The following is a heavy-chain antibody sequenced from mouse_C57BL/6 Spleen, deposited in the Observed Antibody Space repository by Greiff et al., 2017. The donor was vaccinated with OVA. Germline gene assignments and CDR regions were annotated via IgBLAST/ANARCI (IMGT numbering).Heavy chain of an antibody. J-gene: IGHJ2*01. CDR3: ARRGTPDYFDY. V-gene: IGHV1-26*01. Sequence: EVQLQQSGPELVKPGASVKISCKASGYTFTDYYMNWVKQSHGKSLEWIGDINPNNGGTSYNQKFKGKATLTVDKSSSTAYMELRSLTSEASAVYYCARRGTPDYFDYWGQGTTLTVSS. D-gene: IGHD3-3*01. CDR2: INPNNGGT. CDR1: GYTFTDYY.